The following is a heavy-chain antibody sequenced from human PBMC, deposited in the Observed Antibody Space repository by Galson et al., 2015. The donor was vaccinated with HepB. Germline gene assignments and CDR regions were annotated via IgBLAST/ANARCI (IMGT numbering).Heavy chain of an antibody. J-gene: IGHJ4*02. V-gene: IGHV1-46*03. D-gene: IGHD3-22*01. CDR3: ARGGKHYDSRRFDY. CDR1: GYTFTSYY. Sequence: SVTVSCKASGYTFTSYYMHWVRQAPGQGLEWMGIINPSGGRTTYAQKFQGRVTMTRDTSTSTVYMELSSLRSEDTAVYYCARGGKHYDSRRFDYWGQGTLVTVSP. CDR2: INPSGGRT.